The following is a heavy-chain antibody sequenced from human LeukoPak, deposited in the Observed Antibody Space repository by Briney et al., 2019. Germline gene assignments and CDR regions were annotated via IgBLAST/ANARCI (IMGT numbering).Heavy chain of an antibody. V-gene: IGHV3-23*01. CDR1: GFTFSSYA. Sequence: GGSLRLSCAASGFTFSSYAMSWVRQAPGKGLEWVSAISGSGGSTYYADSVKGRFTISRDNSKNTLYLQMNSLRAEGTAVYYCAKDPLLLWFGEPWYFDYWGQGTLVTVSS. D-gene: IGHD3-10*01. CDR2: ISGSGGST. J-gene: IGHJ4*02. CDR3: AKDPLLLWFGEPWYFDY.